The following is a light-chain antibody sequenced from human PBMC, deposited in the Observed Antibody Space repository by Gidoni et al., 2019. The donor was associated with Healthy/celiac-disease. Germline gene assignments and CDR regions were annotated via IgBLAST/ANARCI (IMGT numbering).Light chain of an antibody. Sequence: EIVMTQSPATLSVSPGERATLSCRASQSVSSNLAWYQQKPGQAPRLLIYGASTRATGIPARFSGSWSGTEFTLTISSLQSEDFAVYSCQQYNNWPLYTFGQGTKLEIK. J-gene: IGKJ2*01. CDR3: QQYNNWPLYT. V-gene: IGKV3-15*01. CDR1: QSVSSN. CDR2: GAS.